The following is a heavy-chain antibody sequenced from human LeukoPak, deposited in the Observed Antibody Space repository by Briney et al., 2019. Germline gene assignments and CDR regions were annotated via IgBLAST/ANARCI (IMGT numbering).Heavy chain of an antibody. CDR1: GYTFTGYY. Sequence: ASVKVSCKASGYTFTGYYMHWVRQAPGQGGEWMGWINANSGGTDYAQKFQGRVTITRDTSISTAYMELSRLRSDDTAVYYCARSTRRLGYCSSTSCYGGDFWGQGTLVTVSS. CDR3: ARSTRRLGYCSSTSCYGGDF. CDR2: INANSGGT. J-gene: IGHJ4*02. V-gene: IGHV1-2*02. D-gene: IGHD2-2*01.